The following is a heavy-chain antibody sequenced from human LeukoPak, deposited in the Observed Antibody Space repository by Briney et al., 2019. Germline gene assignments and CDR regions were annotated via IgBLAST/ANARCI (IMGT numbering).Heavy chain of an antibody. Sequence: GESLKISCKGSGYNFTNFWIGWVRQMPGTGLEWMGIIYPGDSDTRYNPSFQGQVTISADKSISTAYLQWSSLKASDTAMYYCARVRPQDGFDIWGQGTMVTVSS. CDR3: ARVRPQDGFDI. CDR1: GYNFTNFW. CDR2: IYPGDSDT. V-gene: IGHV5-51*01. J-gene: IGHJ3*02.